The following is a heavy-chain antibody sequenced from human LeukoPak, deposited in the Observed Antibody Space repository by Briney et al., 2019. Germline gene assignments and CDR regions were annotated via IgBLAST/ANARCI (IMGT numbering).Heavy chain of an antibody. CDR1: GYTFTSYG. Sequence: ASVKVSCKASGYTFTSYGISWVRQAPGQGLEWMGWISAYNGNTNYAQKLQGRVTMTTDTSTSTAYMELRSLRSDDTAVYYCARLSYGDGVKQYGMDVWGKGTTVTVSS. D-gene: IGHD4-17*01. CDR3: ARLSYGDGVKQYGMDV. J-gene: IGHJ6*04. V-gene: IGHV1-18*04. CDR2: ISAYNGNT.